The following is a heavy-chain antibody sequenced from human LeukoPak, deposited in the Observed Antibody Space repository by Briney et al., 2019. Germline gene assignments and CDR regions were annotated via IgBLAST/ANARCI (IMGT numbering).Heavy chain of an antibody. CDR2: ISYDGSNK. D-gene: IGHD3-22*01. CDR3: ARDVYDSSGYYYY. Sequence: GGSLRLSCAASGFTFSSYAMHWVRQAPGKGLEWVAVISYDGSNKYYADSVKGRFTISRDNSKNTLYLQMNSLRAEDTAVYYCARDVYDSSGYYYYWGQGTLVTVSS. V-gene: IGHV3-30*04. CDR1: GFTFSSYA. J-gene: IGHJ4*02.